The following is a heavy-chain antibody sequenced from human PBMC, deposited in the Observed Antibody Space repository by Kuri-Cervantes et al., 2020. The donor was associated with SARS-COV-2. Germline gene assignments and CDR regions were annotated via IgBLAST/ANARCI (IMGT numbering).Heavy chain of an antibody. J-gene: IGHJ5*02. V-gene: IGHV4-39*01. D-gene: IGHD3-3*01. CDR3: ARQMMSSITIFGVVITRNWFDP. Sequence: SETLSLTCTVSGGSISSSSYYWGWIRQPPGKGLEWIGSIYYSGSTYYNPSLKSRVTISVETSKNQFSLKLSSVTAADTAVYYCARQMMSSITIFGVVITRNWFDPWGRGTLVTVFS. CDR1: GGSISSSSYY. CDR2: IYYSGST.